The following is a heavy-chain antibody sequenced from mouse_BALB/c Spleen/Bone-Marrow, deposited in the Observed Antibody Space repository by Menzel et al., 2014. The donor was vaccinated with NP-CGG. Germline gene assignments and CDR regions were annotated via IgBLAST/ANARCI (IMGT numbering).Heavy chain of an antibody. J-gene: IGHJ4*01. Sequence: EVKLVESGGGLVKPGGSLKLSCAASGFTFSSYTMSWVRQTPEKRLEWVATISSGDSYTYYPDSVKGRFTISRDNAKNTLYLQMSSLKSEDTAMYYCTRDLYDGYYYYAMDYWGQGTSVTVSS. CDR1: GFTFSSYT. D-gene: IGHD2-3*01. CDR2: ISSGDSYT. V-gene: IGHV5-6-4*01. CDR3: TRDLYDGYYYYAMDY.